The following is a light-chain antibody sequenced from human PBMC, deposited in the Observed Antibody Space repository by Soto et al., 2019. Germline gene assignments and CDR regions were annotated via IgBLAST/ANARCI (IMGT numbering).Light chain of an antibody. V-gene: IGKV3-15*01. J-gene: IGKJ4*01. Sequence: EIVMTQSPATLSVSPGERATLSCRASQSISSNLAWYQQKPSQAPRLLMFRTSSRATGFPARFSGSGSGTKFNLTISSLQSEDFGVYYCQQYNNWPRATFGGGTKVDIK. CDR3: QQYNNWPRAT. CDR2: RTS. CDR1: QSISSN.